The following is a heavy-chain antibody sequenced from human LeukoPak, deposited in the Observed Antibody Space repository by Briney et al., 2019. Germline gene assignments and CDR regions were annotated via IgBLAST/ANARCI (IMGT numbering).Heavy chain of an antibody. V-gene: IGHV4-59*01. Sequence: TSDTLSLTCTVSGGSISHYYWSWIRQSPGKGLEWSGYIYYSGTTNYNPSLKSRVTISVDTSKNQFSLQLRSVTAADTAVDYCAREDPQATVPEGMDVWGQGTTVTVSS. D-gene: IGHD4-17*01. CDR1: GGSISHYY. CDR3: AREDPQATVPEGMDV. J-gene: IGHJ6*02. CDR2: IYYSGTT.